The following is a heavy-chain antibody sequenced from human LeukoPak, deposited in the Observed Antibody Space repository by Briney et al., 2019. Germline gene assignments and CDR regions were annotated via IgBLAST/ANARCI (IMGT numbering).Heavy chain of an antibody. V-gene: IGHV3-21*01. J-gene: IGHJ6*02. Sequence: GGSLRLSCAPSGFTLSTYSMNWVRQAPGKGLEWVSSISSGSSDIYYADSVKGRFTISRDNAKNSLFLQMNSLRVEDTAVYYCARDAFASSWPNYYYGMDVWGQGTMVTVSS. D-gene: IGHD6-13*01. CDR3: ARDAFASSWPNYYYGMDV. CDR2: ISSGSSDI. CDR1: GFTLSTYS.